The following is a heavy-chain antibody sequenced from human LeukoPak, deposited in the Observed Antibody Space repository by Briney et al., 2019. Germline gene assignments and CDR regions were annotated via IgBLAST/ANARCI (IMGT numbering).Heavy chain of an antibody. J-gene: IGHJ3*02. CDR2: IWYDGSNK. CDR1: GFTFSSYG. CDR3: AKGVAISTYLLYAFDI. Sequence: ARSLRLSCAASGFTFSSYGMHWVRQAPGKGLEWVAVIWYDGSNKYYADSVKGRFTISRDNSKNTLYLQMNSLRAEDTAVYYCAKGVAISTYLLYAFDIWGQGTMVTVSS. D-gene: IGHD2/OR15-2a*01. V-gene: IGHV3-33*06.